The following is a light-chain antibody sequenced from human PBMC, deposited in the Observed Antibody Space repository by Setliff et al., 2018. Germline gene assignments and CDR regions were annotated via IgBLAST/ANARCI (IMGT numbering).Light chain of an antibody. Sequence: QSALTQPRSVSGSPGQSVTISCTGTSSDVGGYNYVYWYQQHPGKAPKLMIYDVSKRPSGVPDRFSGSKAGNTASLTISGLQAEDEADYYCCSYAGSYTSFYGLRTGTKGTVL. CDR3: CSYAGSYTSFYG. CDR2: DVS. CDR1: SSDVGGYNY. J-gene: IGLJ1*01. V-gene: IGLV2-11*01.